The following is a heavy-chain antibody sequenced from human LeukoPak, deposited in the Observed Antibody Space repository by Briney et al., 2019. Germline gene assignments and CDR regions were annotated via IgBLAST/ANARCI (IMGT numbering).Heavy chain of an antibody. CDR3: AKDRNSWPTNFDS. CDR2: ISSSGATT. J-gene: IGHJ4*02. V-gene: IGHV3-23*01. Sequence: PGRSLRLSCAPSGFTFRTYAVNFVRQAPGKGLEWVSAISSSGATTYYADSVKGRFSISRDNSKNTLSLQMNSLRAEDTAVYYCAKDRNSWPTNFDSWGQGTLVTVSA. CDR1: GFTFRTYA. D-gene: IGHD2/OR15-2a*01.